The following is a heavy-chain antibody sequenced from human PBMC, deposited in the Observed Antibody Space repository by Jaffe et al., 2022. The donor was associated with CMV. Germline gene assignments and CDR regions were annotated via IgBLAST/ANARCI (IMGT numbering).Heavy chain of an antibody. D-gene: IGHD6-13*01. J-gene: IGHJ4*02. CDR3: ARVSAAAGLPIPFGFDY. CDR1: GFTFSSYS. V-gene: IGHV3-21*01. CDR2: ISSSSSYI. Sequence: EVQLVESGGGLVKPGGSLRLSCAASGFTFSSYSMNWVRQAPGKGLEWVSSISSSSSYIYYADSVKGRFTISRDNAKNSLYLQMNSLRAEDTAVYYCARVSAAAGLPIPFGFDYWGQGTLVTVSS.